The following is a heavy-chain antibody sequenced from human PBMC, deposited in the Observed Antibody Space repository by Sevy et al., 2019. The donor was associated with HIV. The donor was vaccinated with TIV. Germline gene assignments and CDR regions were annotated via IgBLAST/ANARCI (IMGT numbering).Heavy chain of an antibody. D-gene: IGHD6-13*01. CDR2: IYYSGNT. J-gene: IGHJ4*02. Sequence: SEILSLTCTVSGGSISSYYWSWIRQPPGKGLEWIGYIYYSGNTIYNPSLKSRVTISVDTSKKQFSLRLTSVTAADTALYYCARGSDSSSWDTFDYWGQGTLVTVSS. CDR1: GGSISSYY. V-gene: IGHV4-59*01. CDR3: ARGSDSSSWDTFDY.